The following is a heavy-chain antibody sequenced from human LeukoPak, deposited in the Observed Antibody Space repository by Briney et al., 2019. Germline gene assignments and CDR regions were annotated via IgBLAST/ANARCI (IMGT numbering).Heavy chain of an antibody. Sequence: SVKVSCKAFGGTFSRNAFTWVGQAPGQGLEWMGRINPILGMTNYAQKFQDRVSMSADKSTSTAYMELRSLRSEDTAVYYCASGSYTVSLIDYWGQGTLVTVSS. D-gene: IGHD3-10*01. CDR2: INPILGMT. CDR1: GGTFSRNA. J-gene: IGHJ4*02. V-gene: IGHV1-69*04. CDR3: ASGSYTVSLIDY.